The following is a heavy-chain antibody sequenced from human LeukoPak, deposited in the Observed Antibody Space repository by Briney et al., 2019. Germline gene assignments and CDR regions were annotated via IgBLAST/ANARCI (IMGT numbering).Heavy chain of an antibody. CDR2: ISYAGSNK. D-gene: IGHD6-13*01. CDR3: AKIAAAGTFDY. CDR1: GFSFSGYG. V-gene: IGHV3-30*18. Sequence: GGSLRLSCAASGFSFSGYGMHWVRQAPGKGLEWVAVISYAGSNKYYADSVKGRFTISRDNSKNTLYLQMNSLRAEDTAVYYCAKIAAAGTFDYWGQGTLANVSS. J-gene: IGHJ4*02.